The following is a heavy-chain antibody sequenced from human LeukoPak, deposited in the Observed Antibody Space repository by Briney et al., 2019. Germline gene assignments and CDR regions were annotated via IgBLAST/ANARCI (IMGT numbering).Heavy chain of an antibody. J-gene: IGHJ4*02. CDR3: ARDLKSGYGSGSYQSF. CDR2: IKQDGSEK. D-gene: IGHD3-10*01. Sequence: GGSLRLSCAASGFTFSSYWMSWVRQAPGKGLEWVANIKQDGSEKYYVDSVRGRFTISRDNAENSLYLQMNSLRAEDTAVYYCARDLKSGYGSGSYQSFWGQGILVTVSS. CDR1: GFTFSSYW. V-gene: IGHV3-7*01.